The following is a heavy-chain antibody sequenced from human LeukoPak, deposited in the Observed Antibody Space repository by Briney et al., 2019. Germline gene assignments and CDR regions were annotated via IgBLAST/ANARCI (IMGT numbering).Heavy chain of an antibody. CDR3: ARGPILWFDP. CDR2: INPSGGST. Sequence: ASVKVSCKASGYTFTSYYMHWVRQAPGQGLEWMGIINPSGGSTSYAQKFQGRVTMTRNTSISTAYMELSSLRSEDTAVYYCARGPILWFDPWGQGTLVTVSS. J-gene: IGHJ5*02. V-gene: IGHV1-46*01. CDR1: GYTFTSYY. D-gene: IGHD1-26*01.